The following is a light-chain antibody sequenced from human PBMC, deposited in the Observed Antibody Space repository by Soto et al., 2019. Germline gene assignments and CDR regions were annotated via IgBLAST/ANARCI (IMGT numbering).Light chain of an antibody. CDR1: SSDVGGYNY. J-gene: IGLJ2*01. Sequence: QSALTQPASVSGSPGQSITISCTGTSSDVGGYNYVSWYQQYPGKAPKLMIYDVNTRPSGVSNRFSGSKSGNTASLTISGLQAEDEADYYCSSHTSSISFGGGTKVTVL. CDR3: SSHTSSIS. V-gene: IGLV2-14*01. CDR2: DVN.